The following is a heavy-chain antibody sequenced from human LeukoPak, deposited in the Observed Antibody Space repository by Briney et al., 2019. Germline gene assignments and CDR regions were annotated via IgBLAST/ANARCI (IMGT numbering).Heavy chain of an antibody. V-gene: IGHV3-48*03. CDR3: ARAPWSYGLFYFDY. Sequence: GGSLRLSCAASGFTFSSYEMNWVRQAPGKGLEWVSYISSSGSTIYYADSVKGRFTISRDNSKSTLYLQMNSLRAEDTAVYYCARAPWSYGLFYFDYWGQGTLVTVSS. CDR2: ISSSGSTI. D-gene: IGHD3-10*01. J-gene: IGHJ4*02. CDR1: GFTFSSYE.